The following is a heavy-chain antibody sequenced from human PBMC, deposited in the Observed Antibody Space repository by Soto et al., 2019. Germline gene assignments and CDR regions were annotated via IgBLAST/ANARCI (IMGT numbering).Heavy chain of an antibody. D-gene: IGHD3-3*01. CDR1: GYTFTAHC. Sequence: ASVKVSCKTSGYTFTAHCIHWVRQAPGQGLEWMGWINPNSGGTTYAQKFHARVTMTRDTSISTAYTELSGLTSDDTAVYYCAIEDDLTRNYGLDVWGQGTTVTVS. CDR2: INPNSGGT. J-gene: IGHJ6*02. CDR3: AIEDDLTRNYGLDV. V-gene: IGHV1-2*02.